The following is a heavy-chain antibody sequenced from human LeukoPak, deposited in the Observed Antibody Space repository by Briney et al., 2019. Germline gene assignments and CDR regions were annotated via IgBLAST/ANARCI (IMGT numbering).Heavy chain of an antibody. D-gene: IGHD3-22*01. V-gene: IGHV3-11*04. Sequence: GGSLRLSCAASGFTFSDYYMSWIRQAPGKGLEWVSYISSSGSTIYYADSVKGRFTISRDNAKNSLYLQMNSLRAEDTAVYYCARVGSFWYYYDSSGYCFDYWGQGTLVTVSS. CDR1: GFTFSDYY. CDR2: ISSSGSTI. CDR3: ARVGSFWYYYDSSGYCFDY. J-gene: IGHJ4*02.